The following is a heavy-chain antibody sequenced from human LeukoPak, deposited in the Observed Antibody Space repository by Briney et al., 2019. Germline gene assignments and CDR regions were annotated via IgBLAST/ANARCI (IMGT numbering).Heavy chain of an antibody. CDR1: GFTFSSYW. CDR2: IKQDGSEK. Sequence: PGGSLRLSCAASGFTFSSYWMSWVRQGPGKGLEWVANIKQDGSEKYNVDPVKDRFTISRENAKNSLYLQMNSPVTEDTAVYYCARSLYDLWSGYYYFDYWGQGTLVTVSS. J-gene: IGHJ4*02. V-gene: IGHV3-7*02. D-gene: IGHD3-3*01. CDR3: ARSLYDLWSGYYYFDY.